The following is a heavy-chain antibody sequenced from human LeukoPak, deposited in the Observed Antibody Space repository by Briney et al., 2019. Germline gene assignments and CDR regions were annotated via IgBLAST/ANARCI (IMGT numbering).Heavy chain of an antibody. CDR2: IYYSGST. CDR1: GGSISSCIYY. V-gene: IGHV4-61*01. J-gene: IGHJ4*02. Sequence: SETLSLTCTVSGGSISSCIYYWSWIRQPPGKGLEWIGYIYYSGSTNYNPSLKSRVTISVDTSKNQFSLKLSSVTAADTAVYFCARLQWLSTPFFDYWGQGTLVTVSS. CDR3: ARLQWLSTPFFDY. D-gene: IGHD6-19*01.